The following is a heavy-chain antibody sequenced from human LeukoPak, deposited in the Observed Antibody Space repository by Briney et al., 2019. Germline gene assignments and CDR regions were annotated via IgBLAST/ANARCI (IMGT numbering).Heavy chain of an antibody. CDR2: IYWNDDK. J-gene: IGHJ5*02. CDR3: AQRPGGDYSRQAGSDWFDP. D-gene: IGHD4-17*01. CDR1: GFSLSTSGVG. Sequence: SGPTPVNPTQTLTLTCTFSGFSLSTSGVGVGWIRQPPGKALEWLALIYWNDDKRYSPSLKSRLTITKDTSKNQVVLTMTNMDPVDTATYYCAQRPGGDYSRQAGSDWFDPWGQGTLVTVSS. V-gene: IGHV2-5*01.